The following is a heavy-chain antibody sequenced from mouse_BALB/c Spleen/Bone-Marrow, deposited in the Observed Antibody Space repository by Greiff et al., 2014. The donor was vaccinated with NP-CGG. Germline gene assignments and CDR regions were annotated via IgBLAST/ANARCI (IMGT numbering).Heavy chain of an antibody. CDR3: ARSGKVRNAMDY. J-gene: IGHJ4*01. Sequence: VKLMESGAKLVRPGVSVKFSCTGSGFTFTDPAIHWVKRSPAKSLEWIGVISGYYGDAIYNQKFKGKATMTEDKSSSTAYMELSRLTSENSAIYCGARSGKVRNAMDYWGQGTSVTVSS. D-gene: IGHD2-14*01. V-gene: IGHV1S137*01. CDR1: GFTFTDPA. CDR2: ISGYYGDA.